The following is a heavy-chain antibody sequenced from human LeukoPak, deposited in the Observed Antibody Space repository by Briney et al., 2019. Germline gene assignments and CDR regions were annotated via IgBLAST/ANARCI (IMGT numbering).Heavy chain of an antibody. D-gene: IGHD3-22*01. J-gene: IGHJ4*02. CDR3: ARDAYDSSGLDY. V-gene: IGHV3-21*01. CDR1: GFTFSSYS. CDR2: ISSSSSYI. Sequence: GGSLRLSCAAPGFTFSSYSMNWVRQAPGKGLEWVSSISSSSSYIYYADSVKGRFTISRDNAKNSLYLQMNSLRAEDTAVYYCARDAYDSSGLDYWGQGTLVTVSS.